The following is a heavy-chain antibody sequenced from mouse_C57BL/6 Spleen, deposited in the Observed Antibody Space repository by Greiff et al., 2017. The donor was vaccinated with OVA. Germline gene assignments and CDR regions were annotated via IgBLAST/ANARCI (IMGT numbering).Heavy chain of an antibody. D-gene: IGHD1-1*01. J-gene: IGHJ3*01. Sequence: EVKLVESGAELVRPGASVKLSCTASGFNIKDYYMHWVKQRPEQGLEWIGRIDPEDGDTEYAPKFKGKATMTADTSSNTAYLQLSSLTSEDTAVYYCTLHYYGSSAWFAYWGQGTLVTVSA. CDR1: GFNIKDYY. CDR3: TLHYYGSSAWFAY. V-gene: IGHV14-1*01. CDR2: IDPEDGDT.